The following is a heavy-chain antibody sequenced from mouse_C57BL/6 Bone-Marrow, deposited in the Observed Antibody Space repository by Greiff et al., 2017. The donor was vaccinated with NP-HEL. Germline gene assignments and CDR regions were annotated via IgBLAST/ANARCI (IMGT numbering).Heavy chain of an antibody. CDR1: GYTFTGYW. CDR3: ARFGPNTTEDYYAMDY. V-gene: IGHV1-9*01. D-gene: IGHD1-1*01. CDR2: ILPGSGST. Sequence: VQLQQSGAELMKPGASVKLSCKATGYTFTGYWIEWVKQRPGHGLEWIGEILPGSGSTNYTEKFKGKATFTADKSSNTAYMQLSSLTTEDSAIYYYARFGPNTTEDYYAMDYWGQGTSVTVSS. J-gene: IGHJ4*01.